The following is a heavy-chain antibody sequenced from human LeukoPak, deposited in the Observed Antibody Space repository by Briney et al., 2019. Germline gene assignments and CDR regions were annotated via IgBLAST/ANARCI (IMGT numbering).Heavy chain of an antibody. CDR3: ARVFITMVRGVISSPFDY. Sequence: ASVKVSCKASGYTFTGYYMHWVRQAPGQGLEWMGWINPNSGGTNYAQKFQGRVTMTRDTSISTAYMELSRLRSDDTAVYYCARVFITMVRGVISSPFDYWGQGALVTVSS. CDR1: GYTFTGYY. D-gene: IGHD3-10*01. V-gene: IGHV1-2*02. J-gene: IGHJ4*02. CDR2: INPNSGGT.